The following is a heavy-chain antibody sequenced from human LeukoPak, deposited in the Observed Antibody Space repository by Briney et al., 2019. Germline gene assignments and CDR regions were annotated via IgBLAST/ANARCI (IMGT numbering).Heavy chain of an antibody. Sequence: GGSLRLSCAASGFTFSSYAMHWVRQAPGKGLEWVAVISYDGSNKYYADSVKGRFTISRDNSKNTLYLQMNSLRAEDTAVYYCARENWGSGGAFDIWGQGTMITVSS. CDR1: GFTFSSYA. D-gene: IGHD7-27*01. J-gene: IGHJ3*02. CDR2: ISYDGSNK. CDR3: ARENWGSGGAFDI. V-gene: IGHV3-30*04.